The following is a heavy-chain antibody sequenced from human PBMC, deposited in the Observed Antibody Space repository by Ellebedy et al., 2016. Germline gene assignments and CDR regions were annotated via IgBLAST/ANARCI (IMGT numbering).Heavy chain of an antibody. V-gene: IGHV4-39*01. CDR1: GGSISSNNSS. J-gene: IGHJ4*02. D-gene: IGHD5-18*01. Sequence: SETLSLTCTVSGGSISSNNSSWGWIRQPPGKGLEWIGSIYYSGSTYYNPSLKSRVTISVDTSKNQFSLKLSSVTAADMAVYYCARGYSYGYCFDYWGQGTLVTVSS. CDR3: ARGYSYGYCFDY. CDR2: IYYSGST.